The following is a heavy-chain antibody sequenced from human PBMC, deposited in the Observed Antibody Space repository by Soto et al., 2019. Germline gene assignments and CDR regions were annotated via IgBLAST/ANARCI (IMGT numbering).Heavy chain of an antibody. D-gene: IGHD3-22*01. CDR1: GGSVSIVSYY. Sequence: SETLSLTCTVSGGSVSIVSYYWSWIRQPPGKGLEWIGYIYYSGSTNYNPSLKSRVTISVDTSKNQFSLKLSSVTAADTAVYYCARDPFDEIVGLDYWGQGTLVTVSS. CDR3: ARDPFDEIVGLDY. CDR2: IYYSGST. V-gene: IGHV4-61*01. J-gene: IGHJ4*02.